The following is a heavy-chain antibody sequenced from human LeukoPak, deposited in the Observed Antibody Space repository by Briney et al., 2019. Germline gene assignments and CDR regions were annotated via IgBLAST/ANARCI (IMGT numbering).Heavy chain of an antibody. CDR2: INAGTGNT. CDR3: ARDTFGTSRPIEY. CDR1: GYTFSSYV. Sequence: ASVKVSCKASGYTFSSYVMHWVRQAPGQSLEWMGWINAGTGNTEYAQKFQGRVTITRDTSASTAYMELNSLRYEDTAVYYCARDTFGTSRPIEYWSQGTLVTVSS. J-gene: IGHJ4*02. D-gene: IGHD2/OR15-2a*01. V-gene: IGHV1-3*01.